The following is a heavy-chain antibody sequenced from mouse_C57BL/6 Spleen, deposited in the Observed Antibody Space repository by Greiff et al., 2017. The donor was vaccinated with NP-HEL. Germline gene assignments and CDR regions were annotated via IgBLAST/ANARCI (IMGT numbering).Heavy chain of an antibody. J-gene: IGHJ1*03. CDR2: IWTGGGT. CDR1: GFSLTSYA. CDR3: ARENRFTTVVSYWYFDV. V-gene: IGHV2-9-1*01. Sequence: VQRVESGPGLVAPSQSLSITCTVSGFSLTSYAISWVRQPPGKGLEWLGVIWTGGGTNYNSALKSRLSISKDNSKSQVFLKMNSLQTDDTARYYCARENRFTTVVSYWYFDVWGTGTTVTVSS. D-gene: IGHD1-1*01.